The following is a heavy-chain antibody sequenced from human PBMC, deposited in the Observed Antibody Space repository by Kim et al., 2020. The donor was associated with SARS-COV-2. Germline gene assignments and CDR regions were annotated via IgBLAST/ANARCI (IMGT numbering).Heavy chain of an antibody. V-gene: IGHV7-4-1*02. Sequence: ASVKLSCKASGYTFTSYAMNWVRQAPGQGLEWMGWINTNTGNPTYAQGFTGRFVFSLDTSVSTAYLQISSLKAEDTAVYYCARDRYSGYDRLGGAFDPWGQGTLVTVSS. CDR3: ARDRYSGYDRLGGAFDP. J-gene: IGHJ5*02. D-gene: IGHD5-12*01. CDR2: INTNTGNP. CDR1: GYTFTSYA.